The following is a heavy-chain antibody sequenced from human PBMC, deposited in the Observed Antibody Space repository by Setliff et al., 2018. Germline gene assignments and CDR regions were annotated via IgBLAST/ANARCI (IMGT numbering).Heavy chain of an antibody. CDR3: ARDVFDFRTGQAGP. Sequence: SETLSLTCTVYGGSFSDYYWGWVRQPPGKGLEWIGEINHSGSTNYIPSLKSRLTISVDTSKNQFSLKLSSVTAADTAVYYCARDVFDFRTGQAGPWGQGTLVTVSS. CDR1: GGSFSDYY. J-gene: IGHJ5*02. CDR2: INHSGST. V-gene: IGHV4-34*01. D-gene: IGHD3-3*01.